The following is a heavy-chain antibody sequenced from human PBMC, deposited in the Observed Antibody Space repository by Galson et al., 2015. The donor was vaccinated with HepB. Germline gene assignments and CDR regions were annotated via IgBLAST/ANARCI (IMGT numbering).Heavy chain of an antibody. D-gene: IGHD6-6*01. J-gene: IGHJ6*02. CDR1: GGTFSSCA. CDR3: ATGQLAQFYYYYGMDV. CDR2: IIPIFGTA. V-gene: IGHV1-69*06. Sequence: SVKVSCKASGGTFSSCAISWVRQAPGQGLEWMGGIIPIFGTANYARKFQGRVTITADKSTSTAYMELSSLRSEDTAVYYCATGQLAQFYYYYGMDVWGQGTTVTVSS.